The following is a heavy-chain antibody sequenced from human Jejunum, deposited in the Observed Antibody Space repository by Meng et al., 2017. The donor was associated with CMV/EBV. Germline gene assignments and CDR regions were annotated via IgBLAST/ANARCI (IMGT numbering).Heavy chain of an antibody. J-gene: IGHJ6*02. CDR2: IYYSGST. CDR3: ARDRPYLDV. CDR1: AGSISSGEYY. V-gene: IGHV4-30-4*08. Sequence: CTVSAGSISSGEYYWSWIRQPPGKGLEWIGYIYYSGSTYYNPSLKSRVTISVDTSKNQFSLKLSSVTAADTAVCYCARDRPYLDVWGQGTTVTVSS.